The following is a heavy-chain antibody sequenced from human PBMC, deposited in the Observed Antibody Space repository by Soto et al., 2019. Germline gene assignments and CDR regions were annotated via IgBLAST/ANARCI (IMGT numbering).Heavy chain of an antibody. CDR2: IYWSGDD. CDR3: VRGIAASQVFASDV. J-gene: IGHJ3*01. CDR1: GFSLTTSGVG. V-gene: IGHV2-5*01. D-gene: IGHD6-6*01. Sequence: QYTLMESGPTLVKPTQTLTLTGSFSGFSLTTSGVGVGWVRHPPVTAREWLAHIYWSGDDHSRQSLQSSLSITKHASKDQVVLIMSNIDPVDTATNYWVRGIAASQVFASDVWGQVTVVTFSS.